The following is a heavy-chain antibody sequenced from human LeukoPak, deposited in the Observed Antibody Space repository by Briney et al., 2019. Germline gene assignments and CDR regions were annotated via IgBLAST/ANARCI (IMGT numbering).Heavy chain of an antibody. D-gene: IGHD2-15*01. CDR2: ISAYNGNT. V-gene: IGHV1-18*01. CDR3: ARTGYCSGGSCLTSSYYYYYMDV. J-gene: IGHJ6*03. Sequence: ASVKVSSTASGYTFTSYGISWVRQAPGQGLEWMGWISAYNGNTNYAQKLQGRVTMTTDTSTSTAYMELRSLRSDDTAVYYCARTGYCSGGSCLTSSYYYYYMDVWGKGTTVTVSS. CDR1: GYTFTSYG.